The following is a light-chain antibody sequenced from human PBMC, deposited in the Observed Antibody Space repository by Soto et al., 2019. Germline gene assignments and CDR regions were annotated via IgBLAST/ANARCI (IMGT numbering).Light chain of an antibody. CDR1: SSDVGGSNY. J-gene: IGLJ1*01. CDR3: SSYTSSSLYV. V-gene: IGLV2-14*01. Sequence: QSALTQPASVSGSPGQSITISCTGTSSDVGGSNYVSWYQQLPGKAPKLMIYDVSDRPSGVSNRFSGSKSGNTASLTISGLHAEDEADYYCSSYTSSSLYVFGTGTKVTVL. CDR2: DVS.